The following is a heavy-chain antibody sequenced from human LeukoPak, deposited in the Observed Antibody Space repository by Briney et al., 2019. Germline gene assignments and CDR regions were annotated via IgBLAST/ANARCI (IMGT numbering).Heavy chain of an antibody. V-gene: IGHV3-21*01. Sequence: NPGGSLRSSCPPPGFTFITNRINGVARPPGKGRNGVSSIIISGRYIYYADSVKGRFTISRDNAKNSLYLQMNSLRAGDTAVYYCARTRLYYDTSGYYDAFDMWGQGTMVTVSS. D-gene: IGHD3-22*01. CDR2: IIISGRYI. CDR3: ARTRLYYDTSGYYDAFDM. J-gene: IGHJ3*02. CDR1: GFTFITNR.